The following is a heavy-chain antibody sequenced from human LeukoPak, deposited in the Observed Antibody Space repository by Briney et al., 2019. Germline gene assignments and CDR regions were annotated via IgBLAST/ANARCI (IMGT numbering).Heavy chain of an antibody. Sequence: GGSLRLSCAASGFTFSSYDMHWVRHATGKGLEWVSAIGTAGDTYYPGSVKGRFTISRENAKNSLYLQMNSLRAGDTAVYYCARGHEEGGKEAIDYWGQGTLVTVSS. J-gene: IGHJ4*02. D-gene: IGHD4-23*01. V-gene: IGHV3-13*01. CDR1: GFTFSSYD. CDR2: IGTAGDT. CDR3: ARGHEEGGKEAIDY.